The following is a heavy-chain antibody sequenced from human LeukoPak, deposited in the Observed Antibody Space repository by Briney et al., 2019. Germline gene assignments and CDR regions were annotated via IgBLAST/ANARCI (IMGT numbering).Heavy chain of an antibody. CDR1: GGSISSYY. CDR3: ARGFAVYCGGDCYAL. D-gene: IGHD2-21*02. V-gene: IGHV4-4*07. J-gene: IGHJ4*02. CDR2: IYTSGST. Sequence: PSETLSLTCTVSGGSISSYYWTWIRQPAGKGLEWIGRIYTSGSTNYNPSLKSRVTMSVDTSKNQFSLKLSSVTAADTAVYYCARGFAVYCGGDCYALWGQGTLVTVSS.